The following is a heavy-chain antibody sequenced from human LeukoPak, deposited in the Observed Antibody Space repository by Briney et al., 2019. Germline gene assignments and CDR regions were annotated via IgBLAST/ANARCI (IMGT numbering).Heavy chain of an antibody. J-gene: IGHJ5*02. CDR1: GYTFTSYD. Sequence: ASVKVSCKASGYTFTSYDINWVRQATGQGLEWMGWMNPNSGNTGYAQKFQGRVTMTRNTSISTAYMELSRLRSDDTAVYYCARVYYYDSSGYGMGVGPNWFDPWGQGTLVTVSS. V-gene: IGHV1-8*01. CDR3: ARVYYYDSSGYGMGVGPNWFDP. D-gene: IGHD3-22*01. CDR2: MNPNSGNT.